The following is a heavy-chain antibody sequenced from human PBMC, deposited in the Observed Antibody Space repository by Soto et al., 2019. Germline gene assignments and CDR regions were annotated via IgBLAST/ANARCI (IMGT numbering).Heavy chain of an antibody. CDR2: IRSKANSYAT. CDR1: GFTFSGSA. J-gene: IGHJ3*02. Sequence: GGSLRLSCAASGFTFSGSAMHGVRQASGKGLEWVGRIRSKANSYATAYAASVKGRFTISRDDSKNTAYLQMNSLKTEDTAVYYCTRQPIGYSSSWLNAFDIWGQGTMVTVSS. CDR3: TRQPIGYSSSWLNAFDI. D-gene: IGHD6-13*01. V-gene: IGHV3-73*01.